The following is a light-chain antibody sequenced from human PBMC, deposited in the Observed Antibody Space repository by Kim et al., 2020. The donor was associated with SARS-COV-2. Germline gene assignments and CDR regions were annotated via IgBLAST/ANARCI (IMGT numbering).Light chain of an antibody. CDR2: AAS. CDR1: QSINTY. J-gene: IGKJ1*01. Sequence: DIQMTQSPSSLSASVGDRVTITCRASQSINTYLNWYQQKPGKAPKLLIYAASSLQSWVPSRFSGSGSGTDFTLTISSLQPEDFATYYCQQSYSTPVTFGQGTKVDIK. CDR3: QQSYSTPVT. V-gene: IGKV1-39*01.